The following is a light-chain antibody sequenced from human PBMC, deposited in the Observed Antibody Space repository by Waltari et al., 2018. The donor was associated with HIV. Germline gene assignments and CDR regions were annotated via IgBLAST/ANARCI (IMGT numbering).Light chain of an antibody. J-gene: IGLJ2*01. CDR3: QVWDSSSDHCV. CDR1: NIGRKS. Sequence: SYVLTQPPSVSVAPGQTARITCGGDNIGRKSANGYQQKQGQAPVLVVHDDSDRPSGFPDRFSGSNSGNTATLTISRVEAGDEADYYCQVWDSSSDHCVFGGGTKLTVL. V-gene: IGLV3-21*02. CDR2: DDS.